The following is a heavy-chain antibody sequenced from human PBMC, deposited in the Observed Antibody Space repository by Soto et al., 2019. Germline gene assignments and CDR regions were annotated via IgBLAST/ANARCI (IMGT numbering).Heavy chain of an antibody. D-gene: IGHD1-1*01. J-gene: IGHJ4*02. CDR2: INHSGST. CDR3: GQRGAVADPQGY. V-gene: IGHV4-34*01. CDR1: GGSFSDFY. Sequence: QVQLQQWGAGLLKPSETLSLTCAVYGGSFSDFYWTWIRQLPGKGLEWIGEINHSGSTNYNPSLRSRGXXXVXXSNSQFSLHLRSVTAADTAVYCCGQRGAVADPQGYWGQGTLVTVSS.